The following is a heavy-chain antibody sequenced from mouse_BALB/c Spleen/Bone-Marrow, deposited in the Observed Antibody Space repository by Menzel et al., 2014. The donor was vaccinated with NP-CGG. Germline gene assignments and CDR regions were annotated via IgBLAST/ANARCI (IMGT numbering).Heavy chain of an antibody. Sequence: VQLQQSGPGPVKPSQSLSLTCTVTGYSVTSDYAWNWIRQFPGNKLEWMGYISYSGATTYNPSLKSRISITRDTSKNQFFLQLNSVTTEDTATYYCARGSYYFDYWGQGTTLTVSS. CDR2: ISYSGAT. CDR1: GYSVTSDYA. V-gene: IGHV3-2*02. D-gene: IGHD3-1*01. CDR3: ARGSYYFDY. J-gene: IGHJ2*01.